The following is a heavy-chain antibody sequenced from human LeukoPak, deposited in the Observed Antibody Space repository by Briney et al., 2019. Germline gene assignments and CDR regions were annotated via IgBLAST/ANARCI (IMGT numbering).Heavy chain of an antibody. Sequence: GASVKVSCKAFGYTFTSNYMHWVRQAPGQGPEWMGVISPSGGSATYAQKFQGRVALTRDMSTSTDYLELSSLRSEDTTVYYCARDNSVRDEAWWFNPWGQGTLVTVSS. V-gene: IGHV1-46*01. CDR3: ARDNSVRDEAWWFNP. CDR2: ISPSGGSA. CDR1: GYTFTSNY. D-gene: IGHD5-24*01. J-gene: IGHJ5*02.